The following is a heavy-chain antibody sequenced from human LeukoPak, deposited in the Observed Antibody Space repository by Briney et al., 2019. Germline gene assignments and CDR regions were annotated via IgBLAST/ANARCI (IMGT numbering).Heavy chain of an antibody. CDR3: ANQYYDSSGYYYAEH. CDR2: ISGSGGST. Sequence: PGASLRLSCAASGFTFSSYAMSWVRQAPGKGLEWVSAISGSGGSTYYADSVKGRFTISRDNSKNTLYLQMNSLRAEDTAVYYCANQYYDSSGYYYAEHWGQGTLVTVSS. V-gene: IGHV3-23*01. D-gene: IGHD3-22*01. J-gene: IGHJ1*01. CDR1: GFTFSSYA.